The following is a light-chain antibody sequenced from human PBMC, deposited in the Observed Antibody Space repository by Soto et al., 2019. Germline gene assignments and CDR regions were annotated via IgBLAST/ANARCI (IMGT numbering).Light chain of an antibody. CDR3: MQGTHWPTT. J-gene: IGKJ5*01. CDR2: KVS. Sequence: DVVVTRSPLSLPVTLGQPASISCRSNQSLVHSDGIAYFSWFQQRPGRSPRRLIYKVSNRDSGVPARFSGSGSGTDFALKISRVEAEDVGVYYCMQGTHWPTTFGQGTRLEIK. CDR1: QSLVHSDGIAY. V-gene: IGKV2-30*02.